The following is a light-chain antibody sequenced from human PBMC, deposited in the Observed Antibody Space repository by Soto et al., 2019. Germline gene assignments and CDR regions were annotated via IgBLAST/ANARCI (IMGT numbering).Light chain of an antibody. V-gene: IGKV3-20*01. J-gene: IGKJ5*01. CDR3: QQYGGSPRIT. CDR1: QTVRNNY. Sequence: EFVLTQSPGTLSLSPGERATLSCSASQTVRNNYLAWYQQKPGQAPRLLIYDASSRATGIPDRFSGSGSGTDFTLIINRLEPEDVAIYYCQQYGGSPRITFGQGTRLEIK. CDR2: DAS.